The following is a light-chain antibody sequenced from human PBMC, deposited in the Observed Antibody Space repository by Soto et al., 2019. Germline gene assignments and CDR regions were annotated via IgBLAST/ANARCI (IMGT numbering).Light chain of an antibody. CDR1: QSVSSRY. Sequence: DIVLTQSPATLYLSPGERATLSCGASQSVSSRYLAWYQQKRGMAPRLLIYGASGMETGIPDRFSGSGSETEFTLTISRLQPEDFAVYYCQQYGSSPWTFGQGTKVDI. V-gene: IGKV3D-20*01. CDR3: QQYGSSPWT. J-gene: IGKJ1*01. CDR2: GAS.